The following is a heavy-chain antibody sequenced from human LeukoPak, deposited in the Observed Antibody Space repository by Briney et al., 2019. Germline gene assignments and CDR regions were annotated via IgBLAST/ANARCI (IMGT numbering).Heavy chain of an antibody. Sequence: SETLSLTCTVSGGSIISSNYYWAWIRQPPGKELEWLATVYNGGTTYYTPSLKSRATISVDTSKDQFSLKLDSVTAADTALYYCARLWFGNGRTFDPWGQGTLVTVSS. V-gene: IGHV4-39*01. CDR2: VYNGGTT. CDR3: ARLWFGNGRTFDP. J-gene: IGHJ5*02. D-gene: IGHD3-10*01. CDR1: GGSIISSNYY.